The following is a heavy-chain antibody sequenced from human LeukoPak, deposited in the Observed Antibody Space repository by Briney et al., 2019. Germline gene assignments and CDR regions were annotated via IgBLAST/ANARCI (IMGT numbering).Heavy chain of an antibody. J-gene: IGHJ4*02. CDR2: IRGSGDRT. D-gene: IGHD1-26*01. V-gene: IGHV3-23*01. Sequence: PGGSLRLSCAASGFTFSSYAMSWVRQAPGKGLEWVSAIRGSGDRTHYADSVKGRFTISRDNAKNSLYLQMNSLRAEDTAVYYCARTGGGSYCKTFDYWGQGTLVTVSS. CDR3: ARTGGGSYCKTFDY. CDR1: GFTFSSYA.